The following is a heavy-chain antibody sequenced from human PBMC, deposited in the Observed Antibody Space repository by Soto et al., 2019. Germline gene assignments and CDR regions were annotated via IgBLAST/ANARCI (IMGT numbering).Heavy chain of an antibody. Sequence: ESGGGVVQPGRSLRLSCAASGFTFSSYGMHWVRQAPGKGLEWVAVISYDGSNKYYADSVKGRFTISRDNSKNTLYLQMNSLRAEDTAVYYCAKDYCSGGSCYSDYWGQGTLVTVSS. CDR2: ISYDGSNK. D-gene: IGHD2-15*01. CDR1: GFTFSSYG. J-gene: IGHJ4*02. CDR3: AKDYCSGGSCYSDY. V-gene: IGHV3-30*18.